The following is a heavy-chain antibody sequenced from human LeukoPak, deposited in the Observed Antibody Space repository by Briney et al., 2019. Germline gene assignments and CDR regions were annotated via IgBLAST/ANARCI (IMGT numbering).Heavy chain of an antibody. CDR3: ARGRQDYYYYMDV. CDR1: GFTFSSYW. J-gene: IGHJ6*03. V-gene: IGHV3-7*01. CDR2: IKQDGSEK. Sequence: GGSLRLSCAASGFTFSSYWMSWVRQAPGKGLEWVANIKQDGSEKYYVDSVKGRFTISRDNAKNSLYQQMNSLRAEDTAVYYCARGRQDYYYYMDVWGKGTTVTVSS.